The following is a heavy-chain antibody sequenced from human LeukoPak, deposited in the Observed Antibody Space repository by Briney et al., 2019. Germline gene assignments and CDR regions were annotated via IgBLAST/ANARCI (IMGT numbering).Heavy chain of an antibody. J-gene: IGHJ5*02. V-gene: IGHV5-51*01. CDR2: IYPGDSDT. Sequence: GESLKISCKGSGYNFTSYWIAWVRQMPGKGLEWMGIIYPGDSDTRYSPSFQGQVTTSADKSISTAYLQWSSLKASDTAMYYCARLYSPKHSMIVDTWGQGTLVTVSS. CDR1: GYNFTSYW. CDR3: ARLYSPKHSMIVDT. D-gene: IGHD3-22*01.